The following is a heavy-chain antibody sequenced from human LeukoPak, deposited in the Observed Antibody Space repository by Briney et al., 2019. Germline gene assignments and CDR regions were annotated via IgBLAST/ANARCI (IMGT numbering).Heavy chain of an antibody. Sequence: SETLSHTCTVSGRSVSSGSYYWSWIPQPPGKGLEWIGYIYYSGSTNYNPSLKSRVTISVDTSKNQFSLKLSSVTAADTAVYYCARDKGVSYFDYWGQGTLVTVSS. CDR2: IYYSGST. CDR3: ARDKGVSYFDY. CDR1: GRSVSSGSYY. J-gene: IGHJ4*02. V-gene: IGHV4-61*01.